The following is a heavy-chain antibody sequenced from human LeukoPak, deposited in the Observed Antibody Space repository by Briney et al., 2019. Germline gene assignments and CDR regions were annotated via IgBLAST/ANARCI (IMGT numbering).Heavy chain of an antibody. V-gene: IGHV3-66*01. D-gene: IGHD3-22*01. J-gene: IGHJ6*02. CDR1: GFTVSSNY. Sequence: GGSLRLSCAASGFTVSSNYMSWVRQAPGKGLEWVSVIYSGGSTYYADSVKGRFTISRDNSKNTLYLQMNSLRAEDTAVYYCASPESSGYDSSGYPGEEPYYYGMDVWGQGTTVTVSS. CDR2: IYSGGST. CDR3: ASPESSGYDSSGYPGEEPYYYGMDV.